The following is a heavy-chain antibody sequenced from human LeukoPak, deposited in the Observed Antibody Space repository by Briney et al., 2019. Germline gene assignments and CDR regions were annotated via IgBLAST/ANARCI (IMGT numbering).Heavy chain of an antibody. D-gene: IGHD2-8*01. Sequence: PGGSLRLSCATSEFTFSSYWMSWLRQAPGKGLEWVANIKQDGSEEYYVDSVKGRFTISRDNAKNSLYLRMNSLRAEDTAVYHCARISSTTGVAWGGYLDFWGQGTLVAVSS. J-gene: IGHJ4*02. CDR2: IKQDGSEE. CDR1: EFTFSSYW. CDR3: ARISSTTGVAWGGYLDF. V-gene: IGHV3-7*03.